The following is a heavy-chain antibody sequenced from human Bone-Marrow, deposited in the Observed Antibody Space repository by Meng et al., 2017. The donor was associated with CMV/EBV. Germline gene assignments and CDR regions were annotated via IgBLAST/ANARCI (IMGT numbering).Heavy chain of an antibody. CDR2: ISSSSSYI. V-gene: IGHV3-21*01. D-gene: IGHD2-2*01. J-gene: IGHJ4*02. Sequence: GESLKISFAASGFTFSSYSMNWVRQAPGKGLEWVSSISSSSSYIYYADSVKGRFTISRDNAKNSLYLQMNSLRAEDTAVYYCARVVPAAIGGWYWGQGTLVTVSS. CDR3: ARVVPAAIGGWY. CDR1: GFTFSSYS.